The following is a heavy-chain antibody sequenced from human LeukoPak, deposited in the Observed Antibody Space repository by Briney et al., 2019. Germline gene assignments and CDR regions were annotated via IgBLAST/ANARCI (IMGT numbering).Heavy chain of an antibody. CDR2: IIPIFGTA. D-gene: IGHD2-2*01. CDR1: GGTFSSYA. CDR3: ARPVVPAANRYYYGMDV. Sequence: SVKVSCKASGGTFSSYAISWVRQAPGQGLEWMGGIIPIFGTANYAQKFQGRVTITADKSTSTAYMELSSLRSEDTAVYYCARPVVPAANRYYYGMDVWGKGTTVTVSS. V-gene: IGHV1-69*06. J-gene: IGHJ6*04.